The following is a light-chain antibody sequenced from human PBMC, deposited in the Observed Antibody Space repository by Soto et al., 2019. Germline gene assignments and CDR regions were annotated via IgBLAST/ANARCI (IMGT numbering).Light chain of an antibody. Sequence: QSVLTQPPSASGSPGQSVTISCTGTSSDVGGYNYVSWYQQHPGKAPKLMIYEVSKRPSGVPDRFSGSKSGNTASLTVSGLQAEDEADYYCCSYAGSNNYVFGTGTKATVL. CDR3: CSYAGSNNYV. V-gene: IGLV2-8*01. J-gene: IGLJ1*01. CDR2: EVS. CDR1: SSDVGGYNY.